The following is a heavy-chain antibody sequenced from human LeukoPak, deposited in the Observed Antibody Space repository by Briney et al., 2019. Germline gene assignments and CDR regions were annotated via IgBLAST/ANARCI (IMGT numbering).Heavy chain of an antibody. Sequence: SETLSLTCTVSGGSISSSSYYWGWIRQPPGKALEWIGTIYYSGSTYYNPSLKSRVTISLDTSKNQFSLKLTSVTAEDTAEYYCARDPPTHDYGYGMDVWGQGTTVTVSS. CDR2: IYYSGST. CDR3: ARDPPTHDYGYGMDV. J-gene: IGHJ6*02. V-gene: IGHV4-39*07. CDR1: GGSISSSSYY. D-gene: IGHD4-17*01.